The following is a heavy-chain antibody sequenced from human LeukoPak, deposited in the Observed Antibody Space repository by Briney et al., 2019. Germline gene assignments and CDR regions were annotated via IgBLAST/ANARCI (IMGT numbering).Heavy chain of an antibody. V-gene: IGHV4-4*02. CDR2: INHSGST. Sequence: SETLSLTCAVSGDSIISTNWWSWVRQPPGKGLEWLGEINHSGSTNYNPSLKSRVTISVDTSKNQFSLKLSSVTAADMAVYYCARGINGGNSDGVYWGQGTLVTVSS. J-gene: IGHJ4*02. D-gene: IGHD4-23*01. CDR1: GDSIISTNW. CDR3: ARGINGGNSDGVY.